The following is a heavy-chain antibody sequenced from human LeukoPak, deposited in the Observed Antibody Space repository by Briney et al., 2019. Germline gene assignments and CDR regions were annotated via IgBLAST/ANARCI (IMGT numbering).Heavy chain of an antibody. CDR1: GFTFSSYS. CDR2: ISSSSSYI. V-gene: IGHV3-21*01. Sequence: GGSLRLSCAASGFTFSSYSMNWVRQAPGQGLEWVSSISSSSSYIYYADSVKGRFTISKDNAKNSLYLQMNGLRAEDTAVYYCASDPPGSSPPLDYWGQGTLVTVSS. CDR3: ASDPPGSSPPLDY. D-gene: IGHD6-6*01. J-gene: IGHJ4*02.